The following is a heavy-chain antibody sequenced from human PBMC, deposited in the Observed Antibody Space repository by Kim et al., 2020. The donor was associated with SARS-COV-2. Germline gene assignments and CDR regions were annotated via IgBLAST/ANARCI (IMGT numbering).Heavy chain of an antibody. CDR1: GFTFSSYD. J-gene: IGHJ5*02. Sequence: GGSLRLSCAASGFTFSSYDMNWVRQAPGKGLEWVSSISSSTSHIYYADSVKGRFTISRDNAKNSLYLQMNSLSAEDTAVYYCARDLDCGGDCYSGSWGQGTLVIVSS. CDR3: ARDLDCGGDCYSGS. D-gene: IGHD2-21*02. CDR2: ISSSTSHI. V-gene: IGHV3-21*01.